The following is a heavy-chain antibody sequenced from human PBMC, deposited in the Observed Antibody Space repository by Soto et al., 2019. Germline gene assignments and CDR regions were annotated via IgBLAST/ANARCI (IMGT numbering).Heavy chain of an antibody. Sequence: EVQLVESGGGLVKPGGSLTLSCAGSGFTFSNAWMSWVRQAPGKGLEWVGRIKTITDGGTIDYAAPVKARFTISRDDSKKTLYLQMNSLKTEDTGVYYCTKDIEVTIDRKISYKYNGMDGWGQGTKVTVSS. J-gene: IGHJ6*02. CDR3: TKDIEVTIDRKISYKYNGMDG. V-gene: IGHV3-15*01. D-gene: IGHD2-2*01. CDR2: IKTITDGGTI. CDR1: GFTFSNAW.